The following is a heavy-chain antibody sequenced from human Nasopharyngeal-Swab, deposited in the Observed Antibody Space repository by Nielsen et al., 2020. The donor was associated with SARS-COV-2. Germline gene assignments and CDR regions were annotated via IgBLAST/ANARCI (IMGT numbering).Heavy chain of an antibody. Sequence: GESLTISCAASGFTFRSYWMSWVRLAPGKGLEGVANIKQHGSEKYYVDSVKGRFTISRDNAKNSLYLQMNSLRAEDTDVYYCARSRSYYDSSGFPVGYWGQGTLVTVSS. D-gene: IGHD3-22*01. V-gene: IGHV3-7*03. CDR2: IKQHGSEK. CDR3: ARSRSYYDSSGFPVGY. CDR1: GFTFRSYW. J-gene: IGHJ4*02.